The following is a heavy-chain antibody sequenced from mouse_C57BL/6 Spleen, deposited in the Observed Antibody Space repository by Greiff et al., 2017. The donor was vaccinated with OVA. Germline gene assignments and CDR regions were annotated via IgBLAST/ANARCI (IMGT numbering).Heavy chain of an antibody. CDR2: ISDGGSYT. J-gene: IGHJ2*01. Sequence: EVQLQESGGGLVKPGGSLKLSCAASGFTFSSYAMSWVRQTPEKRLEWVATISDGGSYTYYPDNVKGRFTISRDNAKNNLYLQMSHLKTEDTAMYYCARDLLLRSPFDYWGQGTTLTVSS. CDR3: ARDLLLRSPFDY. V-gene: IGHV5-4*01. CDR1: GFTFSSYA. D-gene: IGHD1-1*01.